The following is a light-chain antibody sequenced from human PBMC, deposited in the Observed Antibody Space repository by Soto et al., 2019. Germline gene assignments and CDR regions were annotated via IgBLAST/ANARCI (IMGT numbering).Light chain of an antibody. J-gene: IGKJ1*01. CDR2: DVS. CDR3: QQYNTYCT. CDR1: QSISPW. V-gene: IGKV1-5*01. Sequence: DIQMTQSPSTLSASVGDRVTITCRASQSISPWLAWYQQKPGKAPKLLIYDVSRLEGGVPSRFIGSGSGTEFTLTINSLHPDDSATYYCQQYNTYCTFGQGTKVEI.